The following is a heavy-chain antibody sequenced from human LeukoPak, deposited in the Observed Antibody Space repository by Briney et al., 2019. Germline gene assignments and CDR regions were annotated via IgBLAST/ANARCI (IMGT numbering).Heavy chain of an antibody. V-gene: IGHV3-30*04. D-gene: IGHD6-19*01. CDR3: ARVNIAVAGSWFDP. CDR1: GFTFSSYA. CDR2: ISYDGSNK. J-gene: IGHJ5*02. Sequence: PGGSLRLSCAASGFTFSSYAMHWVRQAPGKGLEWVAVISYDGSNKYYADSVKGRFTISRDNSKNTLYLQMNSLRAEDTAVYYCARVNIAVAGSWFDPWGQGTLVTVSS.